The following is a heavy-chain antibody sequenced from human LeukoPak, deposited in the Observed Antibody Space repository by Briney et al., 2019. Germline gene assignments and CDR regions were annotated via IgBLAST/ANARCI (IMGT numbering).Heavy chain of an antibody. J-gene: IGHJ4*02. D-gene: IGHD6-19*01. CDR2: ISAYNGNT. CDR1: GYTFTSYG. V-gene: IGHV1-18*01. Sequence: ASVRVSCKASGYTFTSYGISWVRQAPGQGLEGMGGISAYNGNTNYAQKLQGRVTMTTDTSTSTAYMELRSLRSDDTAVYYCARVWVDIAVAGYYFDYWGQGTLVTVSS. CDR3: ARVWVDIAVAGYYFDY.